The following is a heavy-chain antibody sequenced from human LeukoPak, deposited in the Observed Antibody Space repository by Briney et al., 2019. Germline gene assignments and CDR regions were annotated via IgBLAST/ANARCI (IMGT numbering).Heavy chain of an antibody. Sequence: ETLSLTCAVSGGSISSKQWWSWVRQAPGKGLEWVSTISGSGGSTYYADSVKGRFTISRDNSKNTLYLQMNSLRAEDTAVYYCAKGGGGYDVKTYNYYDMDVWGQGTTVTVSS. D-gene: IGHD5-12*01. CDR3: AKGGGGYDVKTYNYYDMDV. V-gene: IGHV3-23*01. CDR1: GSISSKQW. J-gene: IGHJ6*02. CDR2: ISGSGGST.